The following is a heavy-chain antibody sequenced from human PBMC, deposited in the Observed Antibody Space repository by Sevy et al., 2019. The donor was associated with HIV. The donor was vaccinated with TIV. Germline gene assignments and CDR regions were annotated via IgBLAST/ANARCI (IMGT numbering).Heavy chain of an antibody. CDR3: ARDPRMYGDYLLAYFDY. V-gene: IGHV3-7*01. Sequence: GGSLRLSCAASGFSFRSYWMTWVRQAPGKGLEWVASIYQDGSEKYYMDSVKGRFTVSRDNAKNSLFLQMNSLRAEDTAVYYCARDPRMYGDYLLAYFDYWGQGALVTVSS. CDR2: IYQDGSEK. J-gene: IGHJ4*02. D-gene: IGHD2-8*01. CDR1: GFSFRSYW.